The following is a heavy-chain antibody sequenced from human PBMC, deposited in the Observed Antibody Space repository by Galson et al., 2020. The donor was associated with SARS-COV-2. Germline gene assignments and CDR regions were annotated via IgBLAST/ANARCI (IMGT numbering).Heavy chain of an antibody. J-gene: IGHJ5*01. CDR3: ARAYCSGGTCYPVWFDS. V-gene: IGHV3-53*01. CDR2: VYVAGST. D-gene: IGHD2-15*01. Sequence: PGGSLRLSCAASGFSVSSSYMNWVRQAPGKGLEWVSVVYVAGSTYYADSVKGRFTISGDNSKNTLYLQMNSLRVEDTAVYYCARAYCSGGTCYPVWFDSWGQGTPVTVSS. CDR1: GFSVSSSY.